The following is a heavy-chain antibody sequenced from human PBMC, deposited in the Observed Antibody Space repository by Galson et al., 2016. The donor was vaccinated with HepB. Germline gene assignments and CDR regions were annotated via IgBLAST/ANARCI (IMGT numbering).Heavy chain of an antibody. CDR2: IIPIFGTP. V-gene: IGHV1-69*13. CDR3: ARGRPFEYCSITSCNIGWFDP. J-gene: IGHJ5*02. Sequence: SVKVSCKASGDTFSSYVISWVRQAPGQGPEWMGAIIPIFGTPTYTQTFRDRVTITADASANTAYMELRSLRFDDTAVYYCARGRPFEYCSITSCNIGWFDPWGQGTLVTVSS. D-gene: IGHD2-2*02. CDR1: GDTFSSYV.